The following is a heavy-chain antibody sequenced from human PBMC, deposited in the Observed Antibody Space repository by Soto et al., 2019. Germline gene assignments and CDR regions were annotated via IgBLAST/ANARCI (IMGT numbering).Heavy chain of an antibody. V-gene: IGHV4-59*08. CDR1: GGSISSYY. J-gene: IGHJ4*02. CDR2: IYYSGST. CDR3: ARHAYFDY. Sequence: SETLSLTCTVSGGSISSYYWSWIRQPPGKGLEWIGYIYYSGSTNYNPSLKSRVTISVDTSKNQFSLKLSSVTAADTAVYYCARHAYFDYWGQGTLVTVSS.